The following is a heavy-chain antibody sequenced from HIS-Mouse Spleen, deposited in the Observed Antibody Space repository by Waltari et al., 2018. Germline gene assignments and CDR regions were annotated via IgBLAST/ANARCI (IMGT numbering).Heavy chain of an antibody. Sequence: QVQLVQSGAEVKKPGASVKVSCKASGYTVTGYYMHWVRQAHGQGLEWMGWINPNSGGTNYAQKFQGRVTMTRDTSISTAYMELSRLRSDDTAVYYCAREPGSSIAARPGDYWGQGTLVTVSS. CDR2: INPNSGGT. CDR3: AREPGSSIAARPGDY. D-gene: IGHD6-6*01. V-gene: IGHV1-2*02. CDR1: GYTVTGYY. J-gene: IGHJ4*02.